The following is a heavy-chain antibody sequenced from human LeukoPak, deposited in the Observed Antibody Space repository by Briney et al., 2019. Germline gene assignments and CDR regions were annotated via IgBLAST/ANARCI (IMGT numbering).Heavy chain of an antibody. CDR1: GFTFSSYS. CDR2: ISSSSSYI. Sequence: PGGSLRLSCAASGFTFSSYSVNWVRQAPGKGLEWVSSISSSSSYIYYADSVKGRFTISRDNAKNSLYLQMNSLRAEDTAVYYCARVPMVRGAKGYFDYWGQGTLVTVSS. D-gene: IGHD3-10*01. V-gene: IGHV3-21*01. J-gene: IGHJ4*02. CDR3: ARVPMVRGAKGYFDY.